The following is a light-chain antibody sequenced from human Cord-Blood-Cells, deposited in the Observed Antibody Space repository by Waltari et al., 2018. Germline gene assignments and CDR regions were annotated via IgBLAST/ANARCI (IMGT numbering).Light chain of an antibody. CDR3: CSYAGSSTLV. V-gene: IGLV2-23*02. Sequence: QSALTQPASVSGSPGQSITLSCPGTSSDVGGDNLVSWYQQHPGKATKLMIYEVSKRPSGVSNRFSGSKSGNTASLTISGLQAEDEADYYCCSYAGSSTLVFGGGTKLTVL. J-gene: IGLJ3*02. CDR1: SSDVGGDNL. CDR2: EVS.